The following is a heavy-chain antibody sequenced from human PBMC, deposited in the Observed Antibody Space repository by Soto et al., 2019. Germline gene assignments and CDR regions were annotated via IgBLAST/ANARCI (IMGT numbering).Heavy chain of an antibody. V-gene: IGHV1-2*04. CDR3: ARGDSTDCSNGVCSFFYNHDMDV. Sequence: ASVKVSCKASGYSFTDYHIRWVRQAPGQGLEWLGRINPKSGGTSTAQKFQGWVTMTTDTSISTASMELTRLTSDDTAIYYCARGDSTDCSNGVCSFFYNHDMDVWGQGTTVTVSS. J-gene: IGHJ6*02. CDR2: INPKSGGT. CDR1: GYSFTDYH. D-gene: IGHD2-8*01.